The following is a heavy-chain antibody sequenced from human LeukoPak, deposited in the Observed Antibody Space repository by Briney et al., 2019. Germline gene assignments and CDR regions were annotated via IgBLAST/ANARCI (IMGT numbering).Heavy chain of an antibody. J-gene: IGHJ4*02. D-gene: IGHD6-13*01. V-gene: IGHV1-69*13. CDR3: AILTEGSSYQTPFDY. CDR2: IIPIFGTA. Sequence: GASVKVSCKASGGTFSSYAISWVRQAPGQGLEWMGGIIPIFGTANYAQKFQGRVTITADESTSTAYMELSSLGSEDTAVYYCAILTEGSSYQTPFDYWGQGTLVTVSS. CDR1: GGTFSSYA.